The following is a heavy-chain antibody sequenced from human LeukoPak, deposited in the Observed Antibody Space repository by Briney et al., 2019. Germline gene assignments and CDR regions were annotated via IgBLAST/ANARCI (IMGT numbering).Heavy chain of an antibody. CDR3: ARSQLIDRMDYYYGMDV. Sequence: SETLSLTCTVSGGSISSYYWSWIRQPAGKGLEWIGRIYTSGSTNYNPSLKSRVTMSVDTSKNQFSLKLSSVTAADTAVYYCARSQLIDRMDYYYGMDVWGQGTTVTVSS. V-gene: IGHV4-4*07. CDR2: IYTSGST. CDR1: GGSISSYY. D-gene: IGHD1-14*01. J-gene: IGHJ6*02.